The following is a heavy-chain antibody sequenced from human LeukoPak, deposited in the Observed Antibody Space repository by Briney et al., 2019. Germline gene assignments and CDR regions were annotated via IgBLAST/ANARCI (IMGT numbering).Heavy chain of an antibody. V-gene: IGHV3-48*03. CDR1: GFTFSSYE. D-gene: IGHD3-10*01. J-gene: IGHJ4*02. Sequence: QPGGSLRLSCAASGFTFSSYEMNWVRQAPGKGVERVSYISSSGSTIYYADSVKGRFTISRDNAKNSLYLQMNGLRAEDTAVYYCARDAGYGSGSSIFDYWGQGTLVTVSS. CDR3: ARDAGYGSGSSIFDY. CDR2: ISSSGSTI.